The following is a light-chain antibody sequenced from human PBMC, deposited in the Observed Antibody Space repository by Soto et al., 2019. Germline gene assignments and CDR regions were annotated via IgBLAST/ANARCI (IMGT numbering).Light chain of an antibody. CDR2: GAS. CDR1: QSVSSN. J-gene: IGKJ1*01. CDR3: QQYNNWPQT. V-gene: IGKV3-15*01. Sequence: EIVMTQSPAPLSVSPGERATLSCRASQSVSSNFAWYQQKPGQAPRLLIYGASTMATGIPARFSGSGAGTEFTVTISSLQSEDFAVYYCQQYNNWPQTFGQGTTVEIK.